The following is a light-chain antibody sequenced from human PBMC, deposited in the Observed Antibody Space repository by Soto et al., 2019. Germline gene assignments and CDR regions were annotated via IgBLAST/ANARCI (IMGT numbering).Light chain of an antibody. J-gene: IGKJ4*01. Sequence: EIVLTQSPATLSLSPGERATLSCRASQSVRSYLAWYQQKPGQAPRLLIYDASNRATGIPARFSGSWSGTDFTLTISSLEPEDFAVYYCQQRSNWPPLTCGGGTKVEIK. CDR1: QSVRSY. CDR2: DAS. V-gene: IGKV3-11*01. CDR3: QQRSNWPPLT.